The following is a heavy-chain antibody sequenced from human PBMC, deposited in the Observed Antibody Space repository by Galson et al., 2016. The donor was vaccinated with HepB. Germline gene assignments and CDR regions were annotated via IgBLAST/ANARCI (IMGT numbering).Heavy chain of an antibody. V-gene: IGHV4-39*01. D-gene: IGHD3-22*01. CDR1: GGSISSSSYY. Sequence: ETLSLTCTVSGGSISSSSYYWGWIRQPPGKGLEWIGSIYYSGSTYYNPSLKSRVTTSVDTSKNQFSLKLSSVTAADTAVYYCATSGNYYYDSSGYYPNWFDPWGQGTLVTVSS. J-gene: IGHJ5*02. CDR3: ATSGNYYYDSSGYYPNWFDP. CDR2: IYYSGST.